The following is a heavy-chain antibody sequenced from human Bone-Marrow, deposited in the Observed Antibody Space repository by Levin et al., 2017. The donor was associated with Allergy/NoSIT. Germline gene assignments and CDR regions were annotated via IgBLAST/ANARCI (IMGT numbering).Heavy chain of an antibody. CDR3: ARERRGWGEFDA. CDR2: IRGDGSLK. V-gene: IGHV3-7*04. CDR1: GFTFNNYW. D-gene: IGHD3-10*01. J-gene: IGHJ5*02. Sequence: SGGSLRLSCQGSGFTFNNYWMSWVRQAPGRGLEWVGNIRGDGSLKYYEDSVRGRFTMSRDNAKNSLYLQMDSLRAEDTAIYFCARERRGWGEFDAWGQGTLVTVSS.